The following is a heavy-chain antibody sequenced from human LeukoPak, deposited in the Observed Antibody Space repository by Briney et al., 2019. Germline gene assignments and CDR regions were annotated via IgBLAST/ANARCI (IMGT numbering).Heavy chain of an antibody. J-gene: IGHJ4*02. Sequence: QSGGSLRLSCAVSGITLSNYGMTWVRQAPGKGLEWVAGISDTGGRTNYADSVKGRFTISRDNPKNSLYLQMNSLRAEDTAVYYCASVNQLLIDWGQGPLVTVSS. CDR3: ASVNQLLID. V-gene: IGHV3-23*01. CDR2: ISDTGGRT. CDR1: GITLSNYG. D-gene: IGHD2-2*01.